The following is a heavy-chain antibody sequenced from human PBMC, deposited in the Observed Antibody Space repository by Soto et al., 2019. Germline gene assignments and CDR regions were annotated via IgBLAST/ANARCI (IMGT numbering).Heavy chain of an antibody. J-gene: IGHJ6*02. CDR2: XYXXXXX. V-gene: IGHV4-4*07. Sequence: PSETLSLTCTVSGGSINSYYWSWIRQPTGKGLEWIGRXYXXXXXXXXXXXXXXXXMSVDTSKTQFSLKLSSVTAADTAVYYCARDSRYSGYNYSGMDVWGQGTTVTVSS. CDR1: GGSINSYY. D-gene: IGHD5-12*01. CDR3: ARDSRYSGYNYSGMDV.